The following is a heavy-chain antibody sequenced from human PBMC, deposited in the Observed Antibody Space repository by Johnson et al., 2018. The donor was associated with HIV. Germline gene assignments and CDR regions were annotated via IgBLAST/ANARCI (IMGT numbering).Heavy chain of an antibody. D-gene: IGHD6-19*01. V-gene: IGHV3-43D*03. CDR3: AKDIASGYTNGGTRDI. Sequence: VQLVESGGGLVQPGGSLRLSRADSRFTLADYAMHWLRPAPGQGLEWVSLINWDGASTYYADSVKGRFTISRDNSKNSLYLQINSLRPEDTGLYYCAKDIASGYTNGGTRDIWGQGTMVTVSS. CDR2: INWDGAST. CDR1: RFTLADYA. J-gene: IGHJ3*02.